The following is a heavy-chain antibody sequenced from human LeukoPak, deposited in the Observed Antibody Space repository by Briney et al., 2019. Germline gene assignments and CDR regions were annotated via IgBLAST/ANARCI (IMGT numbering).Heavy chain of an antibody. CDR2: IYYSGST. D-gene: IGHD2-2*01. CDR3: ARDIVVVPAAMWGLDYYYYYMDV. V-gene: IGHV4-39*01. Sequence: SETLSLTCTVSGGSISSSSYYWGWIRQPPGKGLEWIGSIYYSGSTYYNPSLKSRVTISVDTSKNQFSLKLSSVTAADTAVYYCARDIVVVPAAMWGLDYYYYYMDVWGKGTTVTVSS. J-gene: IGHJ6*03. CDR1: GGSISSSSYY.